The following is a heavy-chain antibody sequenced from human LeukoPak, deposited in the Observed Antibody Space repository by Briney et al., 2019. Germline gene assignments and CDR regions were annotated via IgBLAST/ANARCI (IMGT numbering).Heavy chain of an antibody. CDR1: GFTFSSYE. V-gene: IGHV3-48*03. CDR2: ISSSGSTI. J-gene: IGHJ4*02. CDR3: ARDPFGTTSL. D-gene: IGHD1-7*01. Sequence: GGSLRLSCAASGFTFSSYEMNWVRQAPGKGLEWVSYISSSGSTIYYADSVKGRFTISRDNAKNTLYLQMNSLRAEDTAVYYCARDPFGTTSLWGQGTLVTVSS.